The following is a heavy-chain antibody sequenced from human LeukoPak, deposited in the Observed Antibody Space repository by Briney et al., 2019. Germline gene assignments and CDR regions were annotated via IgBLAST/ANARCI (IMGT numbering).Heavy chain of an antibody. CDR3: ASTVVKGVGFDY. J-gene: IGHJ4*02. Sequence: PSQTLSLTCTVSGGSISSGSYYWSWIRQPAGKGLEWIGRIYTSGSTNYNPSLKSRVTISVDTSKNQFSLKLSPVTAADTAVYYCASTVVKGVGFDYWGQGTLVTVSS. V-gene: IGHV4-61*02. CDR2: IYTSGST. D-gene: IGHD4-23*01. CDR1: GGSISSGSYY.